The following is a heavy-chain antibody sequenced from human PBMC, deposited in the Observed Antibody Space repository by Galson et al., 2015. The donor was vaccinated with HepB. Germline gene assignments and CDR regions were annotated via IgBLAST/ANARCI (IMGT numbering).Heavy chain of an antibody. D-gene: IGHD3-10*01. CDR2: ISGSGGNT. J-gene: IGHJ6*03. CDR3: AKEGFGSGTSGYFYMDV. Sequence: SLRLSCAASRFTFSGYGMHWVCQTPGKGLEWVSAISGSGGNTYYTDSVKGRFTISRDNPKNTLYLQMNSLRTEDTAVYYCAKEGFGSGTSGYFYMDVWGKGTTVIVSS. CDR1: RFTFSGYG. V-gene: IGHV3-23*01.